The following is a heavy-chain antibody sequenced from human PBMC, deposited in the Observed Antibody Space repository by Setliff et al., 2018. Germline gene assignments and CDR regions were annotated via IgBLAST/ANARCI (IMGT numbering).Heavy chain of an antibody. CDR2: IYYSGST. V-gene: IGHV4-31*03. CDR3: AREVGYYDSSGYPDV. J-gene: IGHJ6*04. D-gene: IGHD3-22*01. Sequence: SETLSLTCTVSGGSISSGGYYWSWIRQHPGKGLEWIGYIYYSGSTYYSPSLKSRVTISVDTSKNQFSLKLSSVTAADTAVYYCAREVGYYDSSGYPDVWGKGTTVTVSS. CDR1: GGSISSGGYY.